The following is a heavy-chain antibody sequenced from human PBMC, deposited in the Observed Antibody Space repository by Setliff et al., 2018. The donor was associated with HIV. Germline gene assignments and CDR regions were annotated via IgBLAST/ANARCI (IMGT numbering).Heavy chain of an antibody. CDR2: IRSDGSNK. D-gene: IGHD4-17*01. J-gene: IGHJ4*02. CDR1: GLTFSNCG. CDR3: AKDHRTTTAYYFDY. Sequence: GGSLRLSCAASGLTFSNCGMHWVRQAPGKGLEWVASIRSDGSNKYYADSVKGRFTISRDNSKNTLYLQMNSLRAEDTAVYYCAKDHRTTTAYYFDYWGQGTLVTVSS. V-gene: IGHV3-30*02.